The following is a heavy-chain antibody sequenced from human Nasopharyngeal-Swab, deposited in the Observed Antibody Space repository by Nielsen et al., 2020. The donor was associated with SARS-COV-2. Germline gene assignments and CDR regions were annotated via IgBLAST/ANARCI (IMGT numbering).Heavy chain of an antibody. CDR2: INHSGST. V-gene: IGHV4-34*01. J-gene: IGHJ6*02. Sequence: SETLSLTCAVYGGSFSGYYWSWIRQPPGKGLEWIGEINHSGSTNYNPSLKSRVTISVDTSKNQFSPKLSSVTAADTAVYYCARGPLVGVGVYYYYYYGMDVWGQGTTVTVSS. CDR1: GGSFSGYY. CDR3: ARGPLVGVGVYYYYYYGMDV. D-gene: IGHD6-6*01.